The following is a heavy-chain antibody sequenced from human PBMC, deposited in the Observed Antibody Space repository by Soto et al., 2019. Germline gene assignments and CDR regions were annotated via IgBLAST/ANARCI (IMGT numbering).Heavy chain of an antibody. CDR2: ISGSGGST. V-gene: IGHV3-23*01. CDR1: GFTFSSYA. J-gene: IGHJ6*02. D-gene: IGHD3-10*01. CDR3: AKEPMVRGSYYYYGMGV. Sequence: PGGSLRLSCAASGFTFSSYAMSWVRQAPGKGLEWVSAISGSGGSTYYADSVKGRFTISRDNSKNTLYLQMNSLRAEDTAVYYCAKEPMVRGSYYYYGMGVWGQGTTVTVSS.